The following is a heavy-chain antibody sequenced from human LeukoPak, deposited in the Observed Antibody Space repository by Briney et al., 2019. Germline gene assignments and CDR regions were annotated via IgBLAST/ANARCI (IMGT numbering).Heavy chain of an antibody. CDR1: GGSFSDYF. Sequence: SETLSLTCAVYGGSFSDYFWNWIRQTPGKGLEWIGDINHGGGTNYNPSLKSRVTISVDTSMTQFSLRLTSVTAADTALYYYARDTGMYPHVAFDIWGQGTMVTVSS. V-gene: IGHV4-34*01. D-gene: IGHD1-26*01. J-gene: IGHJ3*02. CDR2: INHGGGT. CDR3: ARDTGMYPHVAFDI.